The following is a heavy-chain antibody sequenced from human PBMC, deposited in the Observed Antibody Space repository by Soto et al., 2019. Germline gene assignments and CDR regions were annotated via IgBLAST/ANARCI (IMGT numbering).Heavy chain of an antibody. CDR3: AKVKGMTTVVDYFDD. D-gene: IGHD4-4*01. J-gene: IGHJ4*02. CDR1: GFTFSSYA. V-gene: IGHV3-23*01. CDR2: ISGSGGST. Sequence: PGGSLRLSCAASGFTFSSYAMSWVRQAPGKGLEWVSAISGSGGSTYYADSVKGRFTISRDNSKNTLYLQMNSLRAEDTAVYYCAKVKGMTTVVDYFDDWGQETLVTVSS.